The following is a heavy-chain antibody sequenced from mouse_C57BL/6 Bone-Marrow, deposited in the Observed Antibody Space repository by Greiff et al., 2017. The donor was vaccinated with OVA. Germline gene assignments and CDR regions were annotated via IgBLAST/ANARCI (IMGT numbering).Heavy chain of an antibody. D-gene: IGHD2-3*01. CDR2: ISNGGGST. CDR3: ARRNGYFYFDY. Sequence: EVKLVESGGGLVQPGGSLKLSCAASGFTFSDYYMYWVRQTPEKRLEWVAYISNGGGSTYYPDTVKGRFTISRDNAKNTLYLQMSRLKSEDTAMYYSARRNGYFYFDYWGQGTTLTVSS. V-gene: IGHV5-12*01. CDR1: GFTFSDYY. J-gene: IGHJ2*01.